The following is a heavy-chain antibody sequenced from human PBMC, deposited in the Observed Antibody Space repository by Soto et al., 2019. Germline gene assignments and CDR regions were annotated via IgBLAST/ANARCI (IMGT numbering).Heavy chain of an antibody. CDR3: ARVAVTTHEFDY. J-gene: IGHJ4*02. Sequence: SETLSLTCTVSGGSISSGDYYWSWIRQPPGKGLEWIGYIYYSGSTYYNPSLKSRVTISVDTSKNQFSLKLSSVTAADTAVYYCARVAVTTHEFDYWGQGTLVTVSS. V-gene: IGHV4-30-4*01. CDR2: IYYSGST. D-gene: IGHD4-17*01. CDR1: GGSISSGDYY.